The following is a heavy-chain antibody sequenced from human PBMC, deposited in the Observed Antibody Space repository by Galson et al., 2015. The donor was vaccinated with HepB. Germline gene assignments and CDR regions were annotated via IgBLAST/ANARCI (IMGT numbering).Heavy chain of an antibody. V-gene: IGHV1-18*01. CDR3: ARDKDFRFDS. CDR2: ISTYSGNT. Sequence: SVKVSYKASGYAFSSTGISWVRQAPGKGLEWMGWISTYSGNTNYAHKFQGRVTMNTDTSTSTAYMELSSLRSDDTAVYYCARDKDFRFDSWCQGSLVTVSS. CDR1: GYAFSSTG. J-gene: IGHJ4*02. D-gene: IGHD3-3*01.